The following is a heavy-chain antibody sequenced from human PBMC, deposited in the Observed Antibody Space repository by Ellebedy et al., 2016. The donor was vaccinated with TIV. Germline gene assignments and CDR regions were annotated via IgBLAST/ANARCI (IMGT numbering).Heavy chain of an antibody. V-gene: IGHV1-18*04. CDR1: GYTFTNYG. CDR2: FSGYNGNT. CDR3: ARGLWFGELDV. J-gene: IGHJ6*02. Sequence: AASVKVSCKASGYTFTNYGISWARQAPGQGLEWMGWFSGYNGNTYSAQKLQGRVTMTTDTSTSTAYMELRSLRSDDTAVYYCARGLWFGELDVWGQGTTVTVSS. D-gene: IGHD3-10*01.